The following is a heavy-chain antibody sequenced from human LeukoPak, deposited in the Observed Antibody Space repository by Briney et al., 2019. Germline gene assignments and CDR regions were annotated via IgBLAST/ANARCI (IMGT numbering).Heavy chain of an antibody. CDR3: ARFSDSSGYYPFDY. V-gene: IGHV4-59*01. Sequence: MPSETLSLTCTVSGGSISSYYWSWIRQPPGKGLEWIGYIYYSGSTNYNPSLKSRVTISVDTSKNQFSLKLSSVTAADTAVYYCARFSDSSGYYPFDYWGQGTLVTVSS. CDR2: IYYSGST. CDR1: GGSISSYY. J-gene: IGHJ4*02. D-gene: IGHD3-22*01.